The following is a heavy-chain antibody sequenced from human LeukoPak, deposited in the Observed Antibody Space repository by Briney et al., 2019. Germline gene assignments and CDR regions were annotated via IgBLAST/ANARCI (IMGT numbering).Heavy chain of an antibody. CDR1: GGSISSYN. CDR3: ARADDYGDFQDY. J-gene: IGHJ4*02. CDR2: IYYSGST. D-gene: IGHD4-17*01. Sequence: PSETLSLTCTVSGGSISSYNWSWVRPPPRKGLGWIGYIYYSGSTNYNPSLKSRVTISVDTSKNQFSLKLSSVTAADTAVYYCARADDYGDFQDYWGQGTLVTVSS. V-gene: IGHV4-59*01.